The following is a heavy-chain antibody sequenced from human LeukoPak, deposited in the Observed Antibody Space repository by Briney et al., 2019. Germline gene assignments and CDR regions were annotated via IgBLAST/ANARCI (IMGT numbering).Heavy chain of an antibody. CDR1: GGTFINYS. CDR2: IIPIIGME. Sequence: ASVKVSCKASGGTFINYSITWVRQAPGQGPEWMGRIIPIIGMEDYAQKFQGRVTITADKSTSTAYMELSSLRSEDTAVYYCAARSGRFDAFDVWGQGTMVTVSS. D-gene: IGHD1-26*01. CDR3: AARSGRFDAFDV. J-gene: IGHJ3*01. V-gene: IGHV1-69*02.